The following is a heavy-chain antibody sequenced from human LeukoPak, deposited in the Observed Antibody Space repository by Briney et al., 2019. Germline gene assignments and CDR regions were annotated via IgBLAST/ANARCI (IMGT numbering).Heavy chain of an antibody. Sequence: KSSETLSLTCTVSGGSISSYYWSWIRQPAGKGLEWIGRIYTSGSTNYNPSLKSRVTMSVDTSKNQFSLKLSSVTAADTAVYYCARDRFTMVRGVTCGYYYYYYMDVWGKGTTVTVSS. CDR1: GGSISSYY. D-gene: IGHD3-10*01. V-gene: IGHV4-4*07. CDR2: IYTSGST. J-gene: IGHJ6*03. CDR3: ARDRFTMVRGVTCGYYYYYYMDV.